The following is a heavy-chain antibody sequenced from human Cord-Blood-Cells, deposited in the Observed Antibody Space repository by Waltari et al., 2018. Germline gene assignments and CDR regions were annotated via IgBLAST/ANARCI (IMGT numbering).Heavy chain of an antibody. J-gene: IGHJ3*02. CDR2: IYSGGST. D-gene: IGHD7-27*01. CDR1: GFTVSSHY. CDR3: ARDLPGEYAFDI. Sequence: EVQLVESGGGLIQPGGYLRISSAASGFTVSSHYMSWVRQAPGKGLEWVSVIYSGGSTYYADSVKGRFTISRDNSKNTLYLQMNSLRAEDTAVYYCARDLPGEYAFDIWGQGTMVTVSS. V-gene: IGHV3-53*01.